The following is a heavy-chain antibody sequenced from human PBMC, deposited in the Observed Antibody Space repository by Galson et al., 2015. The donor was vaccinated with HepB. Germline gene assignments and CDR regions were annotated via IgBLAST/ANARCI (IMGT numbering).Heavy chain of an antibody. J-gene: IGHJ4*02. Sequence: SLRLSCAASGFTFSSYAMSWVRQAPGKGLEWVSAISGSGSSTYYADSVKGRFTISRDNSKNTLYLEMNSLRADDTAVYYCAKDLGVSYVRFDYWGQGTLVTVSS. CDR3: AKDLGVSYVRFDY. V-gene: IGHV3-23*01. CDR1: GFTFSSYA. CDR2: ISGSGSST. D-gene: IGHD3-10*02.